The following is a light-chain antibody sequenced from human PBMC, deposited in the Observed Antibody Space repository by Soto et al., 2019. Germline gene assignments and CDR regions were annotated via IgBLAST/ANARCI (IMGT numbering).Light chain of an antibody. V-gene: IGKV1-5*03. Sequence: DIPMTQSPSTLSASVGDRVTITCRASQSIATWLAWYQQKPGKVPKLLIYTASSLESGVPSRFSGSGSGTEFTLTISSLQPDDFATYYCQQYDSYSRTFGQGTKVEIK. CDR2: TAS. CDR1: QSIATW. CDR3: QQYDSYSRT. J-gene: IGKJ1*01.